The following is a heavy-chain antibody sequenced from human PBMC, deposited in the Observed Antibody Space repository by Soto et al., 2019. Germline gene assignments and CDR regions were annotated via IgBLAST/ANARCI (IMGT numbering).Heavy chain of an antibody. CDR3: AGIGEDVYYGMDV. CDR1: GGSMRSYY. CDR2: IYSRGGT. Sequence: PSETLSLTCSVSGGSMRSYYWNWLRQPAGKGLEWIGRIYSRGGTNYNPSVKSRVTMSVDTSKNEFSLRLNSVTAADTAVYYCAGIGEDVYYGMDVWGQGTTVTV. V-gene: IGHV4-4*07. D-gene: IGHD2-21*01. J-gene: IGHJ6*02.